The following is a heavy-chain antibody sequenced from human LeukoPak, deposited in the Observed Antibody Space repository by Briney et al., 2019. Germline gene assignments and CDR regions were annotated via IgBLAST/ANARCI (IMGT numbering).Heavy chain of an antibody. J-gene: IGHJ4*02. Sequence: PGGSLRLSCEASGFSFSSFAMNWVRQAPGKGLEWVAGIKSDSTLIYYAESAKGRFTASRDNSRNTLYLQMNSLRAEDTAVYYCAKNRLTAYYFDDWGQGTLVTVSS. CDR2: IKSDSTLI. CDR3: AKNRLTAYYFDD. V-gene: IGHV3-23*01. CDR1: GFSFSSFA. D-gene: IGHD2-21*02.